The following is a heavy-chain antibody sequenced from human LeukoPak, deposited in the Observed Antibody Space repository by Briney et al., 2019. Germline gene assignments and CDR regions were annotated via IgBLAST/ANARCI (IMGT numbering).Heavy chain of an antibody. J-gene: IGHJ3*02. CDR1: GFTFSNYW. D-gene: IGHD2-2*01. CDR2: INADGSIT. Sequence: GGSLRLSCAASGFTFSNYWIHWVRQAPGKGLVWVSRINADGSITTYADSVRGRFTISRDNSKNTLYLQMNSLRAEDTAVYYCAKEQGWAAAHAFDIWGQGTMVTVSS. CDR3: AKEQGWAAAHAFDI. V-gene: IGHV3-74*01.